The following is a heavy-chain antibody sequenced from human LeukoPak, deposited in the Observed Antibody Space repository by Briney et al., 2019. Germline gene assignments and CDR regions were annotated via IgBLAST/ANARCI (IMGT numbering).Heavy chain of an antibody. CDR1: GYTFTSYG. CDR2: ISAYNGNT. D-gene: IGHD3-22*01. Sequence: ASVKASCKASGYTFTSYGISWVRQAPGQGLEWMGWISAYNGNTNYAQKLQGRVTMTTDTSTSTAYMELRSLRSDDTAVYYCARGLYYYDSSGYSGPPDAFDIWGQGTMVTVSS. CDR3: ARGLYYYDSSGYSGPPDAFDI. J-gene: IGHJ3*02. V-gene: IGHV1-18*01.